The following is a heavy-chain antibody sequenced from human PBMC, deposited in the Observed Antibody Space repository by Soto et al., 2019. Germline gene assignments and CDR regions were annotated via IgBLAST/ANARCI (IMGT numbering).Heavy chain of an antibody. Sequence: ASVKVSCKASGGTFSSYAISWVRQAPGQGLEWMGGIIPIFGTANYAQKFQGRVTITADKSTSTAYMELSSLRSEDTAVYYCALFSHNYGPTFDAFDIWGQGTMVTVSS. D-gene: IGHD3-10*01. V-gene: IGHV1-69*06. CDR1: GGTFSSYA. CDR3: ALFSHNYGPTFDAFDI. CDR2: IIPIFGTA. J-gene: IGHJ3*02.